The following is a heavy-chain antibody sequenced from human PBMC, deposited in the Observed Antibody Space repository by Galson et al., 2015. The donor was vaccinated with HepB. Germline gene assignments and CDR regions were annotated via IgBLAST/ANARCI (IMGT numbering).Heavy chain of an antibody. J-gene: IGHJ3*02. CDR3: AKGGCSSANCEMPFDI. CDR1: GYTFSNYV. Sequence: SLRLSCAASGYTFSNYVMSWVRQAPGKGLEWVSSITKSGRNINYADSVKGRFTISRDDSKNTLYLQMDRLRAEDTAVYYSAKGGCSSANCEMPFDIWGQGTVVTVTS. V-gene: IGHV3-23*01. D-gene: IGHD2-2*01. CDR2: ITKSGRNI.